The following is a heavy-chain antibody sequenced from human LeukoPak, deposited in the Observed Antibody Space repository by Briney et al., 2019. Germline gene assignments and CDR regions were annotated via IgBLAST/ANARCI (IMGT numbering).Heavy chain of an antibody. D-gene: IGHD5-24*01. CDR2: TYYRSKWYN. CDR1: GDTISSNSAA. V-gene: IGHV6-1*01. Sequence: SQTLSLTCALSGDTISSNSAAWNWIRQSPSRGLEWLGRTYYRSKWYNDYAVSVKSRITINPDTSKNQFSLQLNSVTPEDTAVYYCARGPILEEGYFDYWGQGTLVTVSS. J-gene: IGHJ4*02. CDR3: ARGPILEEGYFDY.